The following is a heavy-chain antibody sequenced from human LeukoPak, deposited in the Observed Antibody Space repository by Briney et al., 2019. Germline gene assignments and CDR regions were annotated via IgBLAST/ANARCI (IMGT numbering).Heavy chain of an antibody. J-gene: IGHJ4*02. CDR2: IHHSGRT. Sequence: PSETLSLTCDVSGYSISRGYSWGWVRQSPGKGLEWIANIHHSGRTYYNPSLKSRVTISVDMSKNQISLKLTSVTAADTAVYHCTRETIRFCSDTDCLQGEFWGQGALVTVSS. CDR3: TRETIRFCSDTDCLQGEF. D-gene: IGHD2-15*01. CDR1: GYSISRGYS. V-gene: IGHV4-38-2*02.